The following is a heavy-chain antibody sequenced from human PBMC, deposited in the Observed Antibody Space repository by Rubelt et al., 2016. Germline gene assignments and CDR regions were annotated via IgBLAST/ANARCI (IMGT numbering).Heavy chain of an antibody. CDR2: ISGYNGNT. V-gene: IGHV1-18*01. Sequence: QVQLVQSGAEVKKPGASVKVSCKASGSTFTRNGFSWVRQAPGQGLEWMGWISGYNGNTHYAQKFQGRVTMATDTSTTTAYMELRSLKSDDTAVYYCARTGLDCKNGVCYDYWGQGTLVIVSS. J-gene: IGHJ4*02. CDR1: GSTFTRNG. CDR3: ARTGLDCKNGVCYDY. D-gene: IGHD2-8*01.